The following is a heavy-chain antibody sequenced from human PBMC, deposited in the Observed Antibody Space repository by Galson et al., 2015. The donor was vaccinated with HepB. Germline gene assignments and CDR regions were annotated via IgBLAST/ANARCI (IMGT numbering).Heavy chain of an antibody. CDR3: AREYSSGPGMDV. D-gene: IGHD6-25*01. J-gene: IGHJ6*04. CDR1: GFTFSSYS. V-gene: IGHV3-48*01. CDR2: ISSSSSTI. Sequence: SLRLSCAASGFTFSSYSMNWVRQAPGKGLEWVSYISSSSSTIYYADSVKGRFTISRDNAKNSLYLQMNSLRAEDTAVYYCAREYSSGPGMDVWGKGTTVTVSS.